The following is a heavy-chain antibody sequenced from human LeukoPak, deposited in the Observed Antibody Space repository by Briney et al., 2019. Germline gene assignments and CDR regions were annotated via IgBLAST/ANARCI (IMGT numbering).Heavy chain of an antibody. CDR3: ATVFYLDAFDI. CDR2: FDPEDGET. J-gene: IGHJ3*02. D-gene: IGHD3-9*01. Sequence: WMGGFDPEDGETIYPQKFQGRVTMTEDTSTDTAYMELSSLRSEDTAVYYCATVFYLDAFDIWGQGTMVTVSS. V-gene: IGHV1-24*01.